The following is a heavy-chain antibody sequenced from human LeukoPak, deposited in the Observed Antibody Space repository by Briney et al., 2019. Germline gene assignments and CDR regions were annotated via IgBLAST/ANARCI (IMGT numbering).Heavy chain of an antibody. Sequence: SETLSLTCTLSGRSISSHYWSWIRQPPGKGREWIGYIYYIGSTHYNPSLKSRVTISVDASKTQVSLKLSSVIATDTAVYYCARAYYDSSGYYSRGYYYGMDVWGQGTTVTVSS. J-gene: IGHJ6*02. D-gene: IGHD3-22*01. CDR1: GRSISSHY. V-gene: IGHV4-59*11. CDR2: IYYIGST. CDR3: ARAYYDSSGYYSRGYYYGMDV.